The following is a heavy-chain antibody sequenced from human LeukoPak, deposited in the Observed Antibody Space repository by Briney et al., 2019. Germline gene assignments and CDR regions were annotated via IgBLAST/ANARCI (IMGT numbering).Heavy chain of an antibody. CDR2: IIPIFGTA. J-gene: IGHJ4*02. CDR3: ARARGSYSIEGYYFDY. V-gene: IGHV1-69*13. D-gene: IGHD1-26*01. Sequence: VASVKVSCKASGGTFSSYAISWVRQAPGQGLEWMGGIIPIFGTANYAQKFQGRVTITADESTSTAYMELSSLRSEDTAVYYCARARGSYSIEGYYFDYWGQGTLVTVSS. CDR1: GGTFSSYA.